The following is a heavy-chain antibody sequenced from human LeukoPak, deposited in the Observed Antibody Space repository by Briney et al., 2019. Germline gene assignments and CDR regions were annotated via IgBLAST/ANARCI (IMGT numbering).Heavy chain of an antibody. CDR3: ARSGVDTAMDNYFDY. Sequence: GESLKISCKGSGYSFTSYWIGWVRQMPGKGLERMGIIYPGDSDTRYSPSFQGQVTISADKSISTAYLQWSSLKASDTAMYYCARSGVDTAMDNYFDYWGQGTLVTVSS. CDR1: GYSFTSYW. D-gene: IGHD5-18*01. CDR2: IYPGDSDT. V-gene: IGHV5-51*01. J-gene: IGHJ4*02.